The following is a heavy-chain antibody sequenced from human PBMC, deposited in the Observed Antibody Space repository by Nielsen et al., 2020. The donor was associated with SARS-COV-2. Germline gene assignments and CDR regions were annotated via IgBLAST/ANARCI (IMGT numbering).Heavy chain of an antibody. CDR1: GITFSSSD. Sequence: GESLKISCAASGITFSSSDMHWVRQATGKGLEWVSAIGTAGDTYYPGSVKGRFTISRENAKNSLYLQMNSLRAGDTAVYYCARGGLGGHLVYYYGMDVWGQGTTVTVSS. CDR2: IGTAGDT. CDR3: ARGGLGGHLVYYYGMDV. D-gene: IGHD3-3*02. J-gene: IGHJ6*02. V-gene: IGHV3-13*01.